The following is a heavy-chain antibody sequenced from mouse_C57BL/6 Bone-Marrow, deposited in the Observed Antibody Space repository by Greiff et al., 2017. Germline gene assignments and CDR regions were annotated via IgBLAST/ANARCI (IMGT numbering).Heavy chain of an antibody. J-gene: IGHJ3*01. V-gene: IGHV5-6*01. Sequence: EVQVVESGGDLVKPGGSLKLSCAASGFTFSSYGMSWVRQTPDKRLEWVATISSGGSYTYYPDSVKGRFTISRDNAKNTLYLQMSSLKSEDTAMYYCARRASPWFAYWGQGTLVTVSA. CDR2: ISSGGSYT. CDR1: GFTFSSYG. CDR3: ARRASPWFAY.